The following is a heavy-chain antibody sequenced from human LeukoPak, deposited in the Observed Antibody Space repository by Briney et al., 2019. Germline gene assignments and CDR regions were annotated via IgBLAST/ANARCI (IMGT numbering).Heavy chain of an antibody. D-gene: IGHD2-2*01. CDR1: RGTFSSYA. CDR2: INPNSGGT. V-gene: IGHV1-2*06. CDR3: AREKVRQSGMDV. Sequence: ASVKVSCKASRGTFSSYAISWVRQAPGQGLEWMGRINPNSGGTNYAQKFQGRVTMTRDTSISTAYMELSRLRSDDTAVYYCAREKVRQSGMDVWGQGTTVTVSS. J-gene: IGHJ6*02.